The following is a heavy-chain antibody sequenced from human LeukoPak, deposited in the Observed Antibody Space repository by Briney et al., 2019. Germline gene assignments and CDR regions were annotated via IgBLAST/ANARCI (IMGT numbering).Heavy chain of an antibody. J-gene: IGHJ4*02. CDR3: AKVGFGELPQERIDY. Sequence: PGGSLRLPCAASGFTFRSYAMSWVRQAPGKGLEWVSAISGSGGSTYYADSVKGRFTTSRDNSKNTLYLQMNSLRAEDTAVYYCAKVGFGELPQERIDYWGQGTLVTVSS. CDR2: ISGSGGST. D-gene: IGHD3-10*01. V-gene: IGHV3-23*01. CDR1: GFTFRSYA.